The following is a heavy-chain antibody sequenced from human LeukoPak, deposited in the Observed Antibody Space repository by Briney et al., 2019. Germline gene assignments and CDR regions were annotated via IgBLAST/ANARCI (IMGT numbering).Heavy chain of an antibody. CDR1: GYTFTSYD. V-gene: IGHV1-8*01. Sequence: GASVKVSCKASGYTFTSYDINWVRQATGQGLEWMGWMNPNSGNTGYAQKFQGRVTMTRNTSISTAYMELSSLRSEDTAVYYCASYVTMVRGGHLGAFDIWGQGTMVTVSS. D-gene: IGHD3-10*01. J-gene: IGHJ3*02. CDR3: ASYVTMVRGGHLGAFDI. CDR2: MNPNSGNT.